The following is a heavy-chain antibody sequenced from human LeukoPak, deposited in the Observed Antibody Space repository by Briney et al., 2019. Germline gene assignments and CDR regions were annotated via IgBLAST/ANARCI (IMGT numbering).Heavy chain of an antibody. CDR3: ARGLIAGYCSGGSCQYYYYYGMDV. V-gene: IGHV3-66*02. Sequence: GGSLRLSCAASGFTVSSNYMSWVRQAPGKGLEWVSVIYSGGSTYYADSVKGRFTISRGNSKYTLYLQMNSLRAEDPAVYYCARGLIAGYCSGGSCQYYYYYGMDVWGQGTTVTVSS. D-gene: IGHD2-15*01. CDR2: IYSGGST. CDR1: GFTVSSNY. J-gene: IGHJ6*02.